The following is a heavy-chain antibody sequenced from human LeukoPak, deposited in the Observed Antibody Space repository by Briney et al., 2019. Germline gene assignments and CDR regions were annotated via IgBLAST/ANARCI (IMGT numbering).Heavy chain of an antibody. CDR2: IWYDGTNK. V-gene: IGHV3-30*02. CDR1: VFTFSSYG. J-gene: IGHJ4*02. CDR3: AKDLIGYCTRPTCYPIDH. Sequence: GGSLRLSCAASVFTFSSYGMHWVRQAPGKGLEWVAFIWYDGTNKYYADSVKGRFTISRDNSKNTLYLQMNNLRSEDTAVYYCAKDLIGYCTRPTCYPIDHWGQGTLVTVSS. D-gene: IGHD2-2*01.